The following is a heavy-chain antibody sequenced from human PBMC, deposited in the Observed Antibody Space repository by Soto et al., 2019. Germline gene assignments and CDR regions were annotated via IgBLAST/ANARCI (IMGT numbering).Heavy chain of an antibody. D-gene: IGHD1-26*01. V-gene: IGHV4-59*01. Sequence: SETLSLTCTVSGGSISSYYWSWIRQPPGKGLEWIGYIYYSGSTNYNPSLKSRVTISVDTSKNQFSLKLSSVTAADTAVYYCARVPTDSGSPYDYWGQGTLVTV. CDR3: ARVPTDSGSPYDY. J-gene: IGHJ4*02. CDR1: GGSISSYY. CDR2: IYYSGST.